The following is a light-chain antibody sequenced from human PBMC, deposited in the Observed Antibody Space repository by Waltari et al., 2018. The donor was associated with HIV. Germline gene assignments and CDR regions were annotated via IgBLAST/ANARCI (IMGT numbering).Light chain of an antibody. Sequence: AGLTQPSSVSKGLGQNVTLTCTGHDKNVGHEGAGWLLRHEGPPPEVLSYRRGARPAGISEKYSASRSGNTASLTITGLRVDDEAVYYCAAWDSSLSEWVFGGGTKLTVL. CDR2: RRG. J-gene: IGLJ3*02. CDR3: AAWDSSLSEWV. V-gene: IGLV10-54*01. CDR1: DKNVGHEG.